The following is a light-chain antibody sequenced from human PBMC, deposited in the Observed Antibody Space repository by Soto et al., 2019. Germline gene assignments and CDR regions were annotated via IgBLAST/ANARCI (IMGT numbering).Light chain of an antibody. CDR3: QQRSNWPGLT. CDR2: DAS. J-gene: IGKJ4*01. Sequence: EIVLTQSPATLSLSPGERATLSCRASQSVSSYLAWYQQKPGQAPSLLIYDASNRATGIPARFSGSGSGTDFTLTSSSLEPEDFAVYYCQQRSNWPGLTFGGVTKVEIK. CDR1: QSVSSY. V-gene: IGKV3-11*01.